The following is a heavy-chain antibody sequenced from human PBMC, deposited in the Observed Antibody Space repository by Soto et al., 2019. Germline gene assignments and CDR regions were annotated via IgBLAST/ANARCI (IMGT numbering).Heavy chain of an antibody. CDR1: GFTFSSYS. V-gene: IGHV3-21*01. D-gene: IGHD2-21*02. J-gene: IGHJ4*02. CDR3: ARDRPPPEPAIGVDY. CDR2: ISSSSSYI. Sequence: GGSLRLSCAASGFTFSSYSMNWVRQAPGKGLEWVSSISSSSSYIYYADSVKGRFTISRDNAKNSLYLQMNSLIAEDTAGYYWARDRPPPEPAIGVDYWGQGTLVTVSS.